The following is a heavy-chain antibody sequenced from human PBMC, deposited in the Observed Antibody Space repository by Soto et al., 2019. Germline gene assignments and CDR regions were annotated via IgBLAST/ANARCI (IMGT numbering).Heavy chain of an antibody. D-gene: IGHD2-8*01. J-gene: IGHJ4*02. Sequence: PGGSLRLSCASSGFTFSSCSMNWVRQAPGKGLEWVSFISGSGDTKYYADSVKGRFTISRDIAKNSLYLQMSSLRDEDTAVYYCAKYCSSDVCFDYWGQGTLVTVSS. CDR1: GFTFSSCS. V-gene: IGHV3-48*02. CDR3: AKYCSSDVCFDY. CDR2: ISGSGDTK.